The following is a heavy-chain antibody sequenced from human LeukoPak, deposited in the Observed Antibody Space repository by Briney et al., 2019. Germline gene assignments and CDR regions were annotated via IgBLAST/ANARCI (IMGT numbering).Heavy chain of an antibody. V-gene: IGHV3-23*01. CDR2: ISGSGGST. CDR3: AKCEKASHCFFDY. J-gene: IGHJ4*02. D-gene: IGHD2-21*02. CDR1: GFTFSSYA. Sequence: GGSLRLSCAASGFTFSSYAMSWVRQAPGKGLEWVSAISGSGGSTYYADSVEGRFTISRDNSKNTLYLQMNSLRAEDTAVYYCAKCEKASHCFFDYWGQGTLVTVSS.